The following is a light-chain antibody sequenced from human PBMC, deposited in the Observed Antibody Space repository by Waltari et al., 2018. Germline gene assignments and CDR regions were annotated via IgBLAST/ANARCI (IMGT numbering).Light chain of an antibody. Sequence: TQSPATLSVSLGERVTLPCRASQTVSTYLAWFQQKPGQAPRLLIYDASNRAPGIPARFSGSGSGTDFSLTISSLEPEDFAVYYCLQRSLWPWTFGQGTKVAVK. J-gene: IGKJ1*01. CDR1: QTVSTY. CDR3: LQRSLWPWT. V-gene: IGKV3-11*01. CDR2: DAS.